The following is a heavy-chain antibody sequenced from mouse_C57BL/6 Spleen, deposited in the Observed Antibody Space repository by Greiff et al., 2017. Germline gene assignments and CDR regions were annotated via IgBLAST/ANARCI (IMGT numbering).Heavy chain of an antibody. Sequence: QVQLQQSGPELVKPGASVKLSCKASGYTFTSYDINWVKQRPIQGLEWIGNIDPSDSETHYNQKFKDKATLTVDKSSSTAYMQLHSLTSEDSAVYFCAFITTVSLDYWGQGTTLTVSS. CDR1: GYTFTSYD. CDR3: AFITTVSLDY. D-gene: IGHD1-2*01. CDR2: IDPSDSET. J-gene: IGHJ2*01. V-gene: IGHV1-52*01.